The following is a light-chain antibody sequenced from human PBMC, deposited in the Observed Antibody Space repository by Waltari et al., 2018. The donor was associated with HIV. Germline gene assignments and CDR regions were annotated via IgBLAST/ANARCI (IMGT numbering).Light chain of an antibody. Sequence: QSALTQPPTASGSPGQSVTISCPGTSSDVGGYNYVSWYQQHPGKAPKLIIYQVNKRPSGVPDRFSGTKSGNRASLTVSGLQAEDAADYYCSSFAGSNNLMVFGGGTKLTVL. CDR2: QVN. J-gene: IGLJ2*01. V-gene: IGLV2-8*01. CDR3: SSFAGSNNLMV. CDR1: SSDVGGYNY.